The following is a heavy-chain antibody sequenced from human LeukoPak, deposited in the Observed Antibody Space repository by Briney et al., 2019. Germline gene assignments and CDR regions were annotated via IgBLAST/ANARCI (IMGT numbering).Heavy chain of an antibody. Sequence: PGGTLRLSCAASGFTFSSYGMSWVRQAPGKGLEGVSAISGSGGSTYYADSVKGRFTISRDHSKNALYLQMNRLRGEETAVYYCAKAWGYCGGDCDDAFDLWGQGTMVTVSS. CDR1: GFTFSSYG. J-gene: IGHJ3*01. CDR3: AKAWGYCGGDCDDAFDL. V-gene: IGHV3-23*01. CDR2: ISGSGGST. D-gene: IGHD2-21*02.